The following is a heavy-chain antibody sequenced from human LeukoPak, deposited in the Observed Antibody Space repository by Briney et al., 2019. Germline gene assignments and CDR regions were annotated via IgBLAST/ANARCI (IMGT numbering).Heavy chain of an antibody. CDR1: GFTFSSYA. Sequence: GGSLRLSCAASGFTFSSYAMHWVRQAPGKGLEWVAVISYDGSNKYYADSVKGRFTISRDNSKNTLYLQMNSLRAEDTAVYYCARTSSWYYFDYWGQGTLVTASS. J-gene: IGHJ4*02. CDR2: ISYDGSNK. D-gene: IGHD6-13*01. CDR3: ARTSSWYYFDY. V-gene: IGHV3-30-3*01.